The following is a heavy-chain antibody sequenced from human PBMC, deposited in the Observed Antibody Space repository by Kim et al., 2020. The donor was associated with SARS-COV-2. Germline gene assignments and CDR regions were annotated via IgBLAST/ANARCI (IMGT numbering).Heavy chain of an antibody. D-gene: IGHD3-10*01. CDR3: ARDGGRFGELPIFP. J-gene: IGHJ5*02. V-gene: IGHV1-46*01. Sequence: AQKFQGRVTMTRDTSTSTVYMELSSLRSEDTAVYYCARDGGRFGELPIFPWGQGTLVTVSS.